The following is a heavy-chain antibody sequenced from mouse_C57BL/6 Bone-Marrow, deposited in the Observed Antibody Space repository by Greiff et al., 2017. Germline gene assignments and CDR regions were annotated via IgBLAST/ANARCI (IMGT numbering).Heavy chain of an antibody. CDR2: IYPGDGDT. CDR1: GYAFSSSW. CDR3: ARGYGNVVAY. Sequence: VPLQQSGPELVKPGASVKISCKASGYAFSSSWMNWVKQRPGQGLEWIGRIYPGDGDTKYNGKVKGKDTLTADKSSSTAYMQLSSLTSEDSAVYFCARGYGNVVAYWGQGTLVTVSA. V-gene: IGHV1-82*01. D-gene: IGHD2-1*01. J-gene: IGHJ3*01.